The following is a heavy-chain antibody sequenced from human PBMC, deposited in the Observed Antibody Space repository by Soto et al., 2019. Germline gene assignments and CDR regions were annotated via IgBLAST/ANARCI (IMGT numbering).Heavy chain of an antibody. CDR3: ARHPRYCGGDCYSLDY. Sequence: GESLKISCKGSGYSFTSYWIGWVRQMPGKGLEWMGIIYPGDSDTRYSPSFQGQVTISADKSISTAYLQWSSLKASDTAMYYCARHPRYCGGDCYSLDYWGQGTLVTVSS. D-gene: IGHD2-21*02. J-gene: IGHJ4*02. CDR1: GYSFTSYW. V-gene: IGHV5-51*01. CDR2: IYPGDSDT.